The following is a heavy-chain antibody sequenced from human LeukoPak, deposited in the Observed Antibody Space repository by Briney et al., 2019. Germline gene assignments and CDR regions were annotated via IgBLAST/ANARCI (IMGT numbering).Heavy chain of an antibody. CDR1: GFTFSSYS. CDR3: ARDVRYDY. J-gene: IGHJ4*02. Sequence: GGSLRLSCAASGFTFSSYSMNWVRQAPGKGLEWVSSIGSSSSYIYYADSVKGRFTISRDNAKNSLCLQMNSLRAEDTAVYYCARDVRYDYWGQGTLVTVSS. V-gene: IGHV3-21*01. CDR2: IGSSSSYI. D-gene: IGHD3-9*01.